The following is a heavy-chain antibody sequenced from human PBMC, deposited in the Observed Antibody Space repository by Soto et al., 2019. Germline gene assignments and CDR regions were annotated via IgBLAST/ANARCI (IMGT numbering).Heavy chain of an antibody. J-gene: IGHJ6*02. Sequence: PSETLSLTCTVSGGSISSGGYYWSWIRQHPGKGLEWIAYIYYSGTTYYTPSLKSRLTMSMDRANDHFSLNLTSVTAADTAVYFCARGHYYYGMDVWGQGITVTAP. V-gene: IGHV4-31*03. CDR2: IYYSGTT. CDR1: GGSISSGGYY. CDR3: ARGHYYYGMDV.